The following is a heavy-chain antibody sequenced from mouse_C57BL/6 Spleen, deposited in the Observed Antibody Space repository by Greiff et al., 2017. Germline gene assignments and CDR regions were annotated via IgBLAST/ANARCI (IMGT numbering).Heavy chain of an antibody. CDR2: IYPGSGNT. CDR1: GYSFTSYY. J-gene: IGHJ2*01. CDR3: ALITTVVATDY. D-gene: IGHD1-1*01. Sequence: VQLQQSGPELVKPGASVKISCKASGYSFTSYYIHWVKQRPGQGLEWIGWIYPGSGNTKYNEKFKGKATLTADTSSSTAYMQLSSLTSEDSAVYYCALITTVVATDYWGQGTTLTVSS. V-gene: IGHV1-66*01.